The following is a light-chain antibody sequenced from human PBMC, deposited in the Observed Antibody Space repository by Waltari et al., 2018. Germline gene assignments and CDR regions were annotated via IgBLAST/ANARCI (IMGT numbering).Light chain of an antibody. J-gene: IGKJ4*01. CDR1: QSVSNF. CDR2: HAS. V-gene: IGKV3-11*01. CDR3: QQRANWPPLT. Sequence: EIVLTQSPATLSLSPGERATLSCRASQSVSNFLAWYQQEPGQAPRLLIYHASNRATGIPARFSGRVSGTDFTLTISSLEPGDSAVYYCQQRANWPPLTFGGGTRVAI.